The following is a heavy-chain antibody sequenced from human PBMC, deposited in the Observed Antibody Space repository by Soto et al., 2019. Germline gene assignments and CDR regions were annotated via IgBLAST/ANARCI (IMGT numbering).Heavy chain of an antibody. CDR2: IIPIFGTA. V-gene: IGHV1-69*01. Sequence: QVQLVQSGAEVKKPGSSVKVSCKASGGTFSSYAISWVRQAPGQGLEWMGGIIPIFGTANYAQKFQGRVTITADESTRTAYMEMSSLIYEDTGVYYCARGRDYNGSGSYSNWFDRWGQVTLVFVST. D-gene: IGHD3-10*01. CDR3: ARGRDYNGSGSYSNWFDR. CDR1: GGTFSSYA. J-gene: IGHJ5*02.